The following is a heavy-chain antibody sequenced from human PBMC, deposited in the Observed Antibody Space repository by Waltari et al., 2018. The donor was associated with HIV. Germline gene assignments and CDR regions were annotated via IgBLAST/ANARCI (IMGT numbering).Heavy chain of an antibody. V-gene: IGHV1-2*02. CDR2: INPNSGGT. J-gene: IGHJ6*02. D-gene: IGHD2-2*01. CDR1: GYTFTGYY. Sequence: QVQLVQSGAEVKKPGASVKVSCKASGYTFTGYYMHWVRQAPGQGLEWMGWINPNSGGTNYAQKFQGRVTMTRDTYIRTAYMELRRLRYDDTAVYYCVRDLRYCSSTSCHKYYYYGMEVWGQGTTVTVSS. CDR3: VRDLRYCSSTSCHKYYYYGMEV.